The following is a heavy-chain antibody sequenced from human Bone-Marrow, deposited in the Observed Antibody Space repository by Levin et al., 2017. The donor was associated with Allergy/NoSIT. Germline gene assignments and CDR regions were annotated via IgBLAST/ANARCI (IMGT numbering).Heavy chain of an antibody. D-gene: IGHD5-12*01. J-gene: IGHJ4*02. CDR3: AKDDPPAPGYSGLFGAGY. CDR1: GFTFSIYA. Sequence: GGSLRLSCAASGFTFSIYAMHWVRQAPGKGLEWVAAMSYNGGNIIYADSVKGRFSISRDNSKNTLFLQMNSLRPEDTAVYYCAKDDPPAPGYSGLFGAGYWGQGTLVTVSS. V-gene: IGHV3-30*14. CDR2: MSYNGGNI.